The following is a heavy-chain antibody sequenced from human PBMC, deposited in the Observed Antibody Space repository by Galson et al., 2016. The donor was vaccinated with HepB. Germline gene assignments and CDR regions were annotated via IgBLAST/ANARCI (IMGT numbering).Heavy chain of an antibody. V-gene: IGHV4-39*01. D-gene: IGHD4-17*01. CDR1: GGSIGTHSYY. CDR3: ARVNYGDYADYFDV. CDR2: IFYSGSA. Sequence: SETLSLTCSVSGGSIGTHSYYWGWIRQPPGKGLEWIGKIFYSGSADYNPSLMNRLTISVDMSKNQFSLRLTSVTAADTALYYCARVNYGDYADYFDVWGRGTSVIVSS. J-gene: IGHJ3*01.